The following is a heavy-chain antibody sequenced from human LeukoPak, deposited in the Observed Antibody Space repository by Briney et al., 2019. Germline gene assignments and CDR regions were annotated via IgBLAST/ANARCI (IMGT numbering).Heavy chain of an antibody. D-gene: IGHD3-9*01. V-gene: IGHV3-11*04. CDR1: GFTFSDYY. Sequence: GGSLRLSCAASGFTFSDYYMTWIRQAPGKGLEWVSYISNTGSNIYYADSVKGRFTISRDNAKNSLYLQMNSLRAEDTAVYYCARDRRLRYLEWTYNWFDPWGQGTQVTVSS. CDR3: ARDRRLRYLEWTYNWFDP. J-gene: IGHJ5*02. CDR2: ISNTGSNI.